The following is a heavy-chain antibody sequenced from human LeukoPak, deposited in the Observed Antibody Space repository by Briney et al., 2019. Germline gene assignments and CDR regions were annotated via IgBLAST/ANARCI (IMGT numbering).Heavy chain of an antibody. D-gene: IGHD1-26*01. Sequence: PGGSLRLSCAASGFTFSSYGMHWVRQAPGKGLEWVAVIWYDGNNKYYADFVKGRFTISRDNSKNTLYLQMNSLRAEDTAVYNCAGDRGSREDGMDVWGQGTTVTVSS. CDR2: IWYDGNNK. J-gene: IGHJ6*02. V-gene: IGHV3-33*01. CDR1: GFTFSSYG. CDR3: AGDRGSREDGMDV.